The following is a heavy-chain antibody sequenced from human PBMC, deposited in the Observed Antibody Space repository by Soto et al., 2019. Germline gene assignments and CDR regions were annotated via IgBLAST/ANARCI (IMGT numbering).Heavy chain of an antibody. J-gene: IGHJ4*02. V-gene: IGHV2-5*02. CDR3: ARFLWRSTGLYYFDY. CDR2: IYWDDDQ. CDR1: GFSLTASGVG. D-gene: IGHD2-2*01. Sequence: QITLKESGPTLVKPTQTLTLTCTFSGFSLTASGVGVGWIRQPPGKALEWLALIYWDDDQRYSPSLKSRLTIXXHXDXXHAVLTMTNMDPVDTATYYCARFLWRSTGLYYFDYWGQGTLVTVSS.